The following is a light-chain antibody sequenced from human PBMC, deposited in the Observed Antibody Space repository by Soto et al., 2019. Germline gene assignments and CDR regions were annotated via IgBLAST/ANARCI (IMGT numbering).Light chain of an antibody. CDR1: QSLSASY. CDR3: HQYGGSSWT. V-gene: IGKV3-20*01. Sequence: EIVLTQSTGTLSLSPGERATLFCRASQSLSASYLAWYQQKPGQAPRLLVYGASSRATGIPDRFSGSGSGTDFTLIISSLEPDDFALYYCHQYGGSSWTFGQGTKVEIK. J-gene: IGKJ1*01. CDR2: GAS.